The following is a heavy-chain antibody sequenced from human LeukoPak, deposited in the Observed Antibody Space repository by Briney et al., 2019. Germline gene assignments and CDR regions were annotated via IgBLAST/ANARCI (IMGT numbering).Heavy chain of an antibody. D-gene: IGHD1-26*01. CDR2: ISGSGGNT. CDR3: ANYGGTYWYYFDY. CDR1: GFTFSSYA. J-gene: IGHJ4*02. Sequence: GGSLRLSCTTSGFTFSSYAMSWVRQAPGKGLEWVSTISGSGGNTYYADSVKGRLTISRDNSKNTLYLQMNSLRADDTAAYYCANYGGTYWYYFDYWGQGTLVIVSS. V-gene: IGHV3-23*01.